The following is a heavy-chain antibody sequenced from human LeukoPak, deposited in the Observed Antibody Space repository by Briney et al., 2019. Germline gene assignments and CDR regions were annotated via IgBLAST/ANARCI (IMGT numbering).Heavy chain of an antibody. CDR1: GYTLTELS. V-gene: IGHV1-24*01. D-gene: IGHD3-22*01. Sequence: GASVKVSCKVSGYTLTELSMHWVRQAPGKGLEWMGGFDPEHGETIYAQKFQGRVTMTEDTSTDTAYMELSSLGSEDTAVYYCATAVYDSSGLIDYWGQGTLVTVSS. CDR2: FDPEHGET. CDR3: ATAVYDSSGLIDY. J-gene: IGHJ4*02.